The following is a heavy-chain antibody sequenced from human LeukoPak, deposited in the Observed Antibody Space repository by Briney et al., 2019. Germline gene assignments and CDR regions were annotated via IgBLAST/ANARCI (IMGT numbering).Heavy chain of an antibody. J-gene: IGHJ4*02. CDR1: GYTLTELS. Sequence: GASVKVSCKVSGYTLTELSMHWVREAPGKGLEWMGGSDPEDGETIYAQKFQGRATMTEDTSTDTAYMELSSLRSEDTAVYYCATSYSGYDWGGYWGQGTLVTVSS. CDR2: SDPEDGET. CDR3: ATSYSGYDWGGY. V-gene: IGHV1-24*01. D-gene: IGHD5-12*01.